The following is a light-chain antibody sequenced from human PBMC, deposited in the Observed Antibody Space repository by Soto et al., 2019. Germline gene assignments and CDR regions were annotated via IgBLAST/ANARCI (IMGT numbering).Light chain of an antibody. CDR2: GAS. CDR3: QHYGSSPRA. Sequence: EIVLTQSPATLSLSPGERATLSCRASQSVNSSYLAWYQQKPGQAPRLLIYGASSRATGVPDRFSGSGSGTDFTLTISRLEPEDFAVYYCQHYGSSPRAFGQGTKVDIK. J-gene: IGKJ1*01. V-gene: IGKV3-20*01. CDR1: QSVNSSY.